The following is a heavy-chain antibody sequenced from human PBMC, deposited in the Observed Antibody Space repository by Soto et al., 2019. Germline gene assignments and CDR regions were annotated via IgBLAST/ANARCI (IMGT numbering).Heavy chain of an antibody. V-gene: IGHV4-4*02. D-gene: IGHD2-15*01. CDR3: ARDLLCSGGSCYLGDYYGMDV. J-gene: IGHJ6*02. Sequence: SETLSLTCAVSGGSISSSNWWSWVRQPPGKGLEWIGYIYYSGSTNYNPSLKSRVTISVDTSKNQFSLKLSSVTAADTAVYYCARDLLCSGGSCYLGDYYGMDVWGQGTTVT. CDR1: GGSISSSNW. CDR2: IYYSGST.